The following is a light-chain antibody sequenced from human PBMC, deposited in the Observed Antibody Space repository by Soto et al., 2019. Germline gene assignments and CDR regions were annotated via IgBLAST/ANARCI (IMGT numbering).Light chain of an antibody. CDR1: QSVLYSPTNQNY. Sequence: DILMTQYPQSLALSLGERATITCKSSQSVLYSPTNQNYLAWYQQKPGQTPQLLIYWASTREFGVPDRFSGSGSETDFTLTISSPQAEDVAVYYCQQYYSIPLTFGGGTKVDI. V-gene: IGKV4-1*01. J-gene: IGKJ4*01. CDR3: QQYYSIPLT. CDR2: WAS.